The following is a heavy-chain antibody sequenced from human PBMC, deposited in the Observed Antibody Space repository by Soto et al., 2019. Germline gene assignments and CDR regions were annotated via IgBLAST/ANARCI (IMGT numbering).Heavy chain of an antibody. J-gene: IGHJ5*01. CDR3: AKGMEEEAVQDS. V-gene: IGHV3-30*18. Sequence: QVQLVESGGGVVQPGRSRTLSCAASGFAFGKFVMHWVRQAPGKGLEWVAVLSYDGSTTYYADSVKGRFSISRDNSKNVLDLKRNSLRGDDKAVNYCAKGMEEEAVQDSWGQGTLVIVS. CDR2: LSYDGSTT. D-gene: IGHD1-1*01. CDR1: GFAFGKFV.